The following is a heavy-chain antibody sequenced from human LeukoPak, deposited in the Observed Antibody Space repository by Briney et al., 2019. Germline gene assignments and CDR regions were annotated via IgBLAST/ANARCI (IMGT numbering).Heavy chain of an antibody. J-gene: IGHJ5*02. CDR2: IIPIFGTA. Sequence: SVNVSRKASVGTFSSYAISWVRQAPGQGLEWMGGIIPIFGTANYAQKFQGRVTITADESTSTAYMELSSLRSEDTAVYYCARARNPITMIVVASNWFDPWGQGTLVTVSS. CDR3: ARARNPITMIVVASNWFDP. V-gene: IGHV1-69*13. D-gene: IGHD3-22*01. CDR1: VGTFSSYA.